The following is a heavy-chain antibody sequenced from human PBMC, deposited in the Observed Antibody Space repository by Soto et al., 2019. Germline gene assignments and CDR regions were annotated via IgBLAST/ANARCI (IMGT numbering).Heavy chain of an antibody. J-gene: IGHJ4*02. CDR3: ARDSPIGSTFSGYDAIDY. CDR2: IIPLLNIA. CDR1: GGPFSSDI. V-gene: IGHV1-69*08. D-gene: IGHD5-12*01. Sequence: QVQLVQSGAEVKKPGSSVKVSCKASGGPFSSDIITWVRQAPGQGLEWMGRIIPLLNIANYAQKFQGRVTITADRSTGTAYMELNSLRSEDTAVYYCARDSPIGSTFSGYDAIDYWGQGTLVTVSS.